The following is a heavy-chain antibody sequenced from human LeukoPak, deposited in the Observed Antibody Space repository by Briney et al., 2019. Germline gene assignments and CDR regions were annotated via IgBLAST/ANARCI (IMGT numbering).Heavy chain of an antibody. CDR2: MKQDGSEQ. CDR3: ARDRHYDFWSGYYTPFNS. D-gene: IGHD3-3*01. V-gene: IGHV3-7*03. CDR1: GFTFSNYW. Sequence: GGSLRLSCTASGFTFSNYWMSWVRQAPGKGPEWVANMKQDGSEQYYVDSMKGRFTISRDNAKNSLYLQINSLRAEDTAVYYCARDRHYDFWSGYYTPFNSWGQGTLVTVSS. J-gene: IGHJ4*02.